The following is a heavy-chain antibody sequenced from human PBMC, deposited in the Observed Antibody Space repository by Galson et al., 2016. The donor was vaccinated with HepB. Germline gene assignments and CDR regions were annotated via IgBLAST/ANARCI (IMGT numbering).Heavy chain of an antibody. J-gene: IGHJ4*02. CDR2: ISANDGST. D-gene: IGHD2-2*01. CDR1: GFTFRAYA. V-gene: IGHV3-23*01. CDR3: AKVPPHRIVVTAAVMWNPFLH. Sequence: SLRLSCAGSGFTFRAYAMSWVRQAPGKGLEWVSGISANDGSTYYADSVRGRFTISRDNSKNTLYLQMNSLRAEDTAVYYCAKVPPHRIVVTAAVMWNPFLHWGQGALVTVSS.